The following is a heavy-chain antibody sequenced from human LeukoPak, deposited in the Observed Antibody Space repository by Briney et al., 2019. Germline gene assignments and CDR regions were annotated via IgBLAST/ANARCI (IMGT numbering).Heavy chain of an antibody. CDR2: INHSGST. Sequence: SETLSLTCAVYGGSFSGYYWSCIRQHPGKGLEWIGEINHSGSTNYNPSLKSRVTISVDTSKNQFSLKLSSVTAADTAVYYCARYQSGYYLDYWGQGTLVTVSS. J-gene: IGHJ4*02. CDR3: ARYQSGYYLDY. V-gene: IGHV4-34*01. CDR1: GGSFSGYY. D-gene: IGHD3-3*01.